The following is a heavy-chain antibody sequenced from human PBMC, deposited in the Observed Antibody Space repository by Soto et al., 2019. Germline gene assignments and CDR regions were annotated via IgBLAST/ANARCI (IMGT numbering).Heavy chain of an antibody. V-gene: IGHV3-48*01. CDR2: ISSSSSTI. CDR1: GFTFSSYS. CDR3: ARDIAQYGGKPYDAFDI. D-gene: IGHD4-17*01. Sequence: EVQLVESGGGLVQPGGSLRLSCAASGFTFSSYSMNWVRQAPGKGLEWVSYISSSSSTIYYADSVKGRFTISRDNAKNXTYMTMKSLRAEDTAVYYCARDIAQYGGKPYDAFDIWGQGTMVTVSS. J-gene: IGHJ3*02.